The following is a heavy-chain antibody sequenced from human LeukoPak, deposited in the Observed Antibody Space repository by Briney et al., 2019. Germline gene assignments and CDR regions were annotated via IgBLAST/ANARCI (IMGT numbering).Heavy chain of an antibody. V-gene: IGHV3-21*01. CDR3: ARDLLGGGDDY. CDR2: ISSSSSYI. CDR1: GFSFSSYT. D-gene: IGHD2-21*02. J-gene: IGHJ4*02. Sequence: GGSLRLSCAASGFSFSSYTMNWIRQAPEKGLEWVSSISSSSSYIYYADSLKGRFTISRDNAKNSLYLQMNSLRAEDTAVYYCARDLLGGGDDYWGQGTLVTVSS.